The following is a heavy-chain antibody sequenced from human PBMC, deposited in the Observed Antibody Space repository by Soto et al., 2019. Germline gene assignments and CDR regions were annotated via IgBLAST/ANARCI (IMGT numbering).Heavy chain of an antibody. V-gene: IGHV4-31*03. CDR3: ARDRRVLHAFDI. CDR1: GGSISSDNYY. J-gene: IGHJ3*02. Sequence: PSETLSLTCTVSGGSISSDNYYWSWIRQHPGKGLEWIGYIYYSGSTYYNPSLKSRVTISVDTSKNQFSLKLSSVTAADTAVYYCARDRRVLHAFDIWGQGTMVTVS. CDR2: IYYSGST.